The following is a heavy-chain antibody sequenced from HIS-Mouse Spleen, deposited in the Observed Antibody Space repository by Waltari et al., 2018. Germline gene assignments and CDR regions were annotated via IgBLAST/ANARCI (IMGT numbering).Heavy chain of an antibody. CDR1: GGSISSSSYY. CDR2: IYYSGSP. J-gene: IGHJ3*02. V-gene: IGHV4-39*07. CDR3: ATEANRGSSWYSAFDI. D-gene: IGHD6-13*01. Sequence: QLQLQESGPGLVKPSETLSLTCTVSGGSISSSSYYWGWIRQPPGKGLEWIGSIYYSGSPYSNPSLKSRVTISVDTSKNPFSLKLSSVTAADTAVYYCATEANRGSSWYSAFDIWGQGTMVTVSS.